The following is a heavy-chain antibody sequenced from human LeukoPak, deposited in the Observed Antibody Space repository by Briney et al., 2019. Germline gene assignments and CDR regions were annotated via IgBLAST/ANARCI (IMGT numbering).Heavy chain of an antibody. CDR3: ARDRGDRVFDY. V-gene: IGHV3-30*04. CDR2: ISYDGSNK. J-gene: IGHJ4*02. Sequence: QPGRSLRLSCAASGFTFSSYAMHWVRQAPGKGLEWVAVISYDGSNKYHADSVKGRFTISRDNSKNTLYLQMNSLRAEDTAVYYCARDRGDRVFDYWGQGTLVTVSS. CDR1: GFTFSSYA. D-gene: IGHD3-10*01.